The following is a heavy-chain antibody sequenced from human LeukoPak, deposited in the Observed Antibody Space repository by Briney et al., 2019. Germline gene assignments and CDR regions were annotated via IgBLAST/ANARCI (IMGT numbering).Heavy chain of an antibody. CDR3: ARVWFSSGYYPYFDY. V-gene: IGHV4-59*01. CDR1: GGSISSYY. Sequence: SETLSLTCTLSGGSISSYYWSWLRQPPGKGLEWIGYIYYSGSTNYNPSLKSRVTISVDTSKNQFSLKLSSVTAADTAVYYCARVWFSSGYYPYFDYWGQGTLVTVSS. D-gene: IGHD3-22*01. J-gene: IGHJ4*02. CDR2: IYYSGST.